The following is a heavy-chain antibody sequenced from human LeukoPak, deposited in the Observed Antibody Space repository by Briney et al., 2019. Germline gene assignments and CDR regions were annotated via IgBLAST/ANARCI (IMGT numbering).Heavy chain of an antibody. CDR2: IYSGDST. V-gene: IGHV3-53*01. D-gene: IGHD3-22*01. Sequence: PGGSLRLSCAASGFTVSSNYMSWVRQAPGKGLEWVSYIYSGDSTYYADSVKGRLTISRDNSKNTLYLQMNSLRAEDTAVYYCASLSPLYYDSSGYSYWGQGTLVTVSS. J-gene: IGHJ4*02. CDR3: ASLSPLYYDSSGYSY. CDR1: GFTVSSNY.